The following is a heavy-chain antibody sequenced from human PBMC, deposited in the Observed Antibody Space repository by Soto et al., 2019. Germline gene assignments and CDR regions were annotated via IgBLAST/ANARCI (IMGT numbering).Heavy chain of an antibody. J-gene: IGHJ4*02. CDR1: GFSLSTSGVG. V-gene: IGHV2-5*01. CDR2: IYWNDDK. D-gene: IGHD7-27*01. Sequence: QITLKESGPPLVKPTQPLTLTCTFSGFSLSTSGVGVGWIRQPPGKALEWLALIYWNDDKRYSPSLKSRLTITKDTSKNQVVLTMTNMDPVDTATYYCARDLGIFDYWGQGTLVTVSS. CDR3: ARDLGIFDY.